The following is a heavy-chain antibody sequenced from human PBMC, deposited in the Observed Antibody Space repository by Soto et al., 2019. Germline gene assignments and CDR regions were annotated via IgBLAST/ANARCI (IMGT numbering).Heavy chain of an antibody. CDR3: ARGPNWNDYYYYYMDV. J-gene: IGHJ6*03. Sequence: GASVKVSCTASVYTFTSYAMHWVRQAPGQRLEWMGWINAGNGNTKYSQKFQGRVTITRDTSASTAYMELSSLRSEDTAVYYCARGPNWNDYYYYYMDVWGKGTTVTVSS. D-gene: IGHD1-1*01. CDR1: VYTFTSYA. V-gene: IGHV1-3*01. CDR2: INAGNGNT.